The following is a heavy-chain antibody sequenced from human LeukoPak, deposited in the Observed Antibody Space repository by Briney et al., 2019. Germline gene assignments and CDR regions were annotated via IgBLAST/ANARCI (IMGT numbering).Heavy chain of an antibody. V-gene: IGHV3-21*01. CDR2: IISSRSYI. D-gene: IGHD6-13*01. J-gene: IGHJ6*02. CDR3: ARDLWNPAAAGLGYYYYYYYGMDV. Sequence: NSGGSLRLSCAASGFTFSSYRMNWVRQAPGKGREGVSSIISSRSYIYYADSVKGRFTISRDNAKNSLYLQMNSLRAEDTAVYYCARDLWNPAAAGLGYYYYYYYGMDVWGQGTTVTVSS. CDR1: GFTFSSYR.